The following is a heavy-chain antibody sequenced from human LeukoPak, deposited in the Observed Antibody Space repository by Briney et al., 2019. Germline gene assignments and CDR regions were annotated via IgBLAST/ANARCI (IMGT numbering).Heavy chain of an antibody. CDR1: GFTFDDYG. V-gene: IGHV3-20*04. J-gene: IGHJ6*03. CDR2: INWNGGST. CDR3: AREGGDSSSWAYYYYYYMDV. D-gene: IGHD6-13*01. Sequence: PGGSLRLSCAASGFTFDDYGMSWVRQAPGKGLEWVSGINWNGGSTGYADSVKGRFTISRDNAKNSLYLQTNSLRAEDTALYYCAREGGDSSSWAYYYYYYMDVWGKGTAVTVSS.